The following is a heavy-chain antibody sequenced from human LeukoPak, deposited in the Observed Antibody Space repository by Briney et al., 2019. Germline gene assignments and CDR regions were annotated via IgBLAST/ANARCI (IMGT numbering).Heavy chain of an antibody. D-gene: IGHD6-19*01. J-gene: IGHJ4*02. CDR1: GFTFCNYW. CDR2: IRKDGSEK. CDR3: ARHTSGQPFDY. V-gene: IGHV3-7*03. Sequence: GGSLRLSCEASGFTFCNYWMNWVRQAPGNALEWVAYIRKDGSEKYYVDSVKGRFTISRDNAKNSLYLQMNSLRAEDTAVYYCARHTSGQPFDYWGQGTLVTVSS.